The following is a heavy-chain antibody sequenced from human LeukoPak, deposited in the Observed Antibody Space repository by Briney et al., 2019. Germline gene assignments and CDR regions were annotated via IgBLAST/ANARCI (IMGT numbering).Heavy chain of an antibody. Sequence: GGSLRLSCAASGFNFANHAMSWVRQTPGKGLEWVSAISGGGDITYYADSVTGRFTISRDNSKDTLFLQMHSLRPGDTAVYYCVREDTPATANYWGQGTLVTTSS. CDR3: VREDTPATANY. J-gene: IGHJ4*02. D-gene: IGHD2-21*02. V-gene: IGHV3-23*01. CDR2: ISGGGDIT. CDR1: GFNFANHA.